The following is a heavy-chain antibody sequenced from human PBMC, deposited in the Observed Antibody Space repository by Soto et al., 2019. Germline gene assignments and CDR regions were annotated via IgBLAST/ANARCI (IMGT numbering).Heavy chain of an antibody. V-gene: IGHV3-43*01. CDR2: ISWDVGST. D-gene: IGHD3-10*01. J-gene: IGHJ6*02. CDR1: GFTSDDYT. CDR3: AKDGGGITMVRGVLYYGMDV. Sequence: GGSLRLSCAASGFTSDDYTMHWVRQAPGKGLEWVSLISWDVGSTYYADSVKGRFTISRDNSKNSLFLQMNSLRTEDTALYYCAKDGGGITMVRGVLYYGMDVWGQGTTVTVSS.